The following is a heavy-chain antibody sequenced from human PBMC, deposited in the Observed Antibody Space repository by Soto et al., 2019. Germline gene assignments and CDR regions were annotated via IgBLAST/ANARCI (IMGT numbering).Heavy chain of an antibody. CDR3: AKDDTGSIDY. D-gene: IGHD2-2*02. Sequence: GKGLEWISIIRWGSGETNYTDSMKRRFTISRDNSNNSLNLHIQHGRTEDTALYYCAKDDTGSIDYWGPGTLVTASS. V-gene: IGHV3-43*01. CDR2: IRWGSGET. J-gene: IGHJ4*02.